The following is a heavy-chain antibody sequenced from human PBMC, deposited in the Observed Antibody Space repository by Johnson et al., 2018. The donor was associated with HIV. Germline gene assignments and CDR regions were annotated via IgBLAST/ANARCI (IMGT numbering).Heavy chain of an antibody. Sequence: MQLVESGGGLVQPGGSLRLSCAASGFTFSSYWMHWVRQAPGKGLVWVSRINSDGSSTSYADSVKGRFTISRDNAKNTLYLQMNSLRAEDTAVYYCASGGSRYSGSYLSDAFDIWGQGTMVTVSS. V-gene: IGHV3-74*02. CDR3: ASGGSRYSGSYLSDAFDI. J-gene: IGHJ3*02. CDR2: INSDGSST. CDR1: GFTFSSYW. D-gene: IGHD1-26*01.